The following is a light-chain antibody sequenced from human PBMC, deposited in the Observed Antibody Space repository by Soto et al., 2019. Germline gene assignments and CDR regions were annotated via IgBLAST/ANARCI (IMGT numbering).Light chain of an antibody. CDR3: NQYHRWRD. CDR2: GAS. V-gene: IGKV3-15*01. Sequence: EIVMTQSPATLSVSPGERATLSCRASQSVSSNLAWYQQKPGQAPRLLIYGASTRATGIPARFSGSGSGTEFTLTISSLQSEDFAVYYCNQYHRWRDFGQGTKVDIK. J-gene: IGKJ1*01. CDR1: QSVSSN.